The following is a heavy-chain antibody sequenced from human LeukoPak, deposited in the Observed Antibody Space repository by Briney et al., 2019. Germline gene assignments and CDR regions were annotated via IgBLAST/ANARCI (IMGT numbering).Heavy chain of an antibody. V-gene: IGHV3-7*01. Sequence: GGSLRLSCSASGFTFSGYWMSWVRQAPGKGLEWVANIREDGSERFYVDSVKGRFAISRDNAKNSQYLQMNSLRAEDTAVYYCARGRWSTGLNYWDQGTLVTVSS. CDR3: ARGRWSTGLNY. J-gene: IGHJ4*02. CDR1: GFTFSGYW. D-gene: IGHD1-14*01. CDR2: IREDGSER.